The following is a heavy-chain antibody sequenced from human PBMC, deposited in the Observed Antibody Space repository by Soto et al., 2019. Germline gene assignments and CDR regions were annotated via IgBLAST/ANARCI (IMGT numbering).Heavy chain of an antibody. CDR3: ARSGGGLDY. CDR2: VYADGAT. V-gene: IGHV3-66*01. J-gene: IGHJ4*02. D-gene: IGHD3-10*01. CDR1: GFTVSNYH. Sequence: EVQLVESGGGLVQPGESLRLPCAASGFTVSNYHMTWLRQAPGKGLEWVSAVYADGATSHADSVKDRFTVSRDNSRNTLNLQMSGLRAEDTAVYYCARSGGGLDYWGQGTLVTVSS.